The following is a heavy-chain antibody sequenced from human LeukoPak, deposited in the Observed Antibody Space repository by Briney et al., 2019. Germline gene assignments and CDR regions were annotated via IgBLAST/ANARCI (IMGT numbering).Heavy chain of an antibody. CDR3: AKQLGYCSDGSCYFPY. Sequence: PGGSLRLSCAASGFAFNTYAMSWVRQAPEKGLEWVSTISLIGDNTYYADSVKGRFTISRDNSKNTLCLQMNSLRAEGTAVYYCAKQLGYCSDGSCYFPYWGQGTLVTVSS. V-gene: IGHV3-23*01. CDR2: ISLIGDNT. D-gene: IGHD2-15*01. J-gene: IGHJ4*02. CDR1: GFAFNTYA.